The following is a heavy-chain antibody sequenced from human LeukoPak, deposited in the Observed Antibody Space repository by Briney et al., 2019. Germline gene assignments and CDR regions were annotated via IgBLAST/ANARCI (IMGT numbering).Heavy chain of an antibody. J-gene: IGHJ5*02. D-gene: IGHD2-15*01. Sequence: GGSLRLSCAASGFTFSSYAMSWVRQAPGKGLEWVSAISGSGGSTYYADSVKGRFTISRDNAKNSLYLQMNSLRAEDTASYHCARDADCSGGSCYSAWFDPWGQGTLVTVSS. CDR1: GFTFSSYA. CDR2: ISGSGGST. CDR3: ARDADCSGGSCYSAWFDP. V-gene: IGHV3-23*01.